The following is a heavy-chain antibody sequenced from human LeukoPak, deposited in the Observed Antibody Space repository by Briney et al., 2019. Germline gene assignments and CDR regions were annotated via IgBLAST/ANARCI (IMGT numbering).Heavy chain of an antibody. V-gene: IGHV3-48*01. CDR1: GFTFSSYS. CDR2: ISSSSTTI. Sequence: PGGSLRLSCAASGFTFSSYSMNWVRQPPGKGLEWLAYISSSSTTIYYADSVQGRFTISRDNAKNSLYLQMNSLRAEDTAVYYCARVVSSSRWFDPWGQGTLVTVSS. CDR3: ARVVSSSRWFDP. D-gene: IGHD6-6*01. J-gene: IGHJ5*02.